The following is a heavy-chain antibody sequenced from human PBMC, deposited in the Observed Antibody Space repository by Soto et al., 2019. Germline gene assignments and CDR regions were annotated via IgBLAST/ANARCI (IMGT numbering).Heavy chain of an antibody. Sequence: GGSLRLSCAASGFTFNSFTMSWVRQAPGKGLEWVSGISGSGDNTYYAASVKGRFTISRDNSKNTLYLQMNSLRAEDTAVYYCAKPPILTDFDYWGQGTLVTVSS. CDR3: AKPPILTDFDY. CDR2: ISGSGDNT. CDR1: GFTFNSFT. D-gene: IGHD7-27*01. V-gene: IGHV3-23*01. J-gene: IGHJ4*02.